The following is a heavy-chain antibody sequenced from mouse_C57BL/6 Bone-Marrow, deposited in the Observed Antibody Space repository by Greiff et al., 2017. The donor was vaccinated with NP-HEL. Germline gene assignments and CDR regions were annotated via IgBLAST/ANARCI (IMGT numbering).Heavy chain of an antibody. J-gene: IGHJ3*01. D-gene: IGHD1-1*01. CDR1: GYTFTSYW. V-gene: IGHV1-69*01. CDR3: ARRYYGSSAWFAY. CDR2: IDPSDSYT. Sequence: QVQLQQPGAELVMPGASVKLSCKASGYTFTSYWMHWVKQRPGQGLEWIGEIDPSDSYTNYNQQFKGKSTLTVDKSSSTAYMQLSSLTSEDSAVYYCARRYYGSSAWFAYWGQGTLVTVSA.